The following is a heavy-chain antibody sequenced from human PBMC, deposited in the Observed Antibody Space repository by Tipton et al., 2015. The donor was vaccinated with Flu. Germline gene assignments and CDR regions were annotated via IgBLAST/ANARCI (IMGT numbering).Heavy chain of an antibody. V-gene: IGHV1-2*02. J-gene: IGHJ6*02. CDR2: INPNSGGT. D-gene: IGHD4-11*01. CDR3: ASMTTVTSGDYYGMDV. CDR1: GYTFTGYY. Sequence: QLVQSGPEVKKPGASVKVSCKASGYTFTGYYMRWVRQAPGQGLEWMGWINPNSGGTNYAQKFQGRVTMTRDTSISTAYMELSRLRSDDTAVYYCASMTTVTSGDYYGMDVWGQGTTVTVSS.